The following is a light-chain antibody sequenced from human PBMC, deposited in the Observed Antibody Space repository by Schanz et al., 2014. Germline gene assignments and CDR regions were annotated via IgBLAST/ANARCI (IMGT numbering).Light chain of an antibody. CDR2: GAS. CDR1: QSISSY. CDR3: HQYGTSPFT. Sequence: EIVMTQSPATLSVSPGERATLSCRASQSISSYLAWYQQKPGQAPRLLIYGASSRATGIPDRFSGSGSGTDFTLTISRLEPEDFAVYYCHQYGTSPFTFGPGTTVDIK. J-gene: IGKJ3*01. V-gene: IGKV3-20*01.